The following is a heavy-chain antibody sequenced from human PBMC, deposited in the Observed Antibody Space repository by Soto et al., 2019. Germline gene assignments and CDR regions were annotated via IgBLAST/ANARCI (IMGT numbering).Heavy chain of an antibody. CDR2: IYYSGST. J-gene: IGHJ4*02. V-gene: IGHV4-30-4*01. D-gene: IGHD2-2*02. CDR1: GGSISSGDYY. CDR3: AREVPATAIPGSPFDY. Sequence: SETLSLTCTVSGGSISSGDYYLRWIRPPPGKGLEWIGYIYYSGSTHYNPSLKSRVTISVDTSKNQFSLKLSSVTAADTAVYYCAREVPATAIPGSPFDYWGQGTLVTVSS.